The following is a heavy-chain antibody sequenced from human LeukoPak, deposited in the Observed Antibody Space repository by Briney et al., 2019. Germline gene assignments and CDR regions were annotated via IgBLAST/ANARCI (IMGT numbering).Heavy chain of an antibody. Sequence: KTSETLSLTCAVYGGSFSGYYWSWIRQPPGKGLEWIGEINHSGSTNYNPSLKSRVTISVDTSKNQFSLKLSSVAAADTAVYYCASAPVYSIAAAGTRGPRYYYYGMDVWGQGTTVTVSS. J-gene: IGHJ6*02. CDR3: ASAPVYSIAAAGTRGPRYYYYGMDV. CDR1: GGSFSGYY. CDR2: INHSGST. D-gene: IGHD6-13*01. V-gene: IGHV4-34*01.